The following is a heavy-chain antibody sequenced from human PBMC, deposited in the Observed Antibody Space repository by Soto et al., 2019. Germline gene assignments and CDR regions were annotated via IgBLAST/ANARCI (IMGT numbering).Heavy chain of an antibody. Sequence: QVQLVQSGPEVKKPGTSVKVSCKASGGTFSSRAISWVRQAPGQGLEWMGGIIPVFGRVNYAEKFQDRVTITADESTGTVYMELSSLISEDTALYYCANSRGGTFLGYHGMDIWGQGTTVSVSS. J-gene: IGHJ6*02. CDR3: ANSRGGTFLGYHGMDI. CDR2: IIPVFGRV. D-gene: IGHD3-16*01. V-gene: IGHV1-69*01. CDR1: GGTFSSRA.